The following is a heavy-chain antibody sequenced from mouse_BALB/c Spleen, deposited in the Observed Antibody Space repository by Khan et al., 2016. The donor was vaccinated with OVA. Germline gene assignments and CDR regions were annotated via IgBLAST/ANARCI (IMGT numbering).Heavy chain of an antibody. V-gene: IGHV2-6-5*01. CDR3: AKDPHYYGMDY. CDR1: GFSLTDYD. J-gene: IGHJ4*01. Sequence: VQLQESGPGLVEPSQRLSITCTVSGFSLTDYDVSWIRQPPGKGLQWLGVLWADGSKYNNTVLNSRLSLSKDNSKCQVFLKVNSRQADDTAKYYSAKDPHYYGMDYWGQGTSVTVSS. CDR2: LWADGSK.